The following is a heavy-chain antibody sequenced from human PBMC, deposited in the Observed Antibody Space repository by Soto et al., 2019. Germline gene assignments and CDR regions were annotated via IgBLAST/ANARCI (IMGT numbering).Heavy chain of an antibody. CDR2: ISDSGGLT. CDR1: GFAFSSHP. Sequence: VGSLRLSCAASGFAFSSHPMSWVRQAPERGLEWVSGISDSGGLTYNADSVKGRFTISRDNSKNTLYLQMNSLRAEDTALYYCARRAFGSSRSFDIWGQGTMVTVSS. J-gene: IGHJ3*02. D-gene: IGHD6-6*01. CDR3: ARRAFGSSRSFDI. V-gene: IGHV3-23*01.